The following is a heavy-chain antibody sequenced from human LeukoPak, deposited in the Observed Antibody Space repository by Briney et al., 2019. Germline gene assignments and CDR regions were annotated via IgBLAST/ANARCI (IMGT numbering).Heavy chain of an antibody. CDR1: GFTFSSYG. V-gene: IGHV3-7*01. CDR2: INQNGGEK. Sequence: GGSLRLSCAASGFTFSSYGMNWVRQAPGKGLEWVANINQNGGEKYYVDSVKGRFTISRDNGKNSLYLQMNSLRAEDTAVYYCARYRHLGYWGQGTLVTVSS. CDR3: ARYRHLGY. J-gene: IGHJ4*02.